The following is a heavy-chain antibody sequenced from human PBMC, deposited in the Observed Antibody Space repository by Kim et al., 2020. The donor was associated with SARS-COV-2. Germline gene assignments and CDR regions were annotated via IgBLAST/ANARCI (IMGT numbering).Heavy chain of an antibody. Sequence: YGDSVKGRVTISRDNSKKMLYLQMNSLRAEDTAVSYCAKDKGATGSYFDFWGQGTLVTVSS. V-gene: IGHV3-30*02. CDR3: AKDKGATGSYFDF. J-gene: IGHJ4*02. D-gene: IGHD1-1*01.